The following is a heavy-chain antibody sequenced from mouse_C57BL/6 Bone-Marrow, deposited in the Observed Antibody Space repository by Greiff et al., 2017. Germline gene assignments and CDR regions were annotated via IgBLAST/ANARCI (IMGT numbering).Heavy chain of an antibody. D-gene: IGHD2-12*01. V-gene: IGHV1-82*01. J-gene: IGHJ3*01. CDR2: IYPGGGDT. CDR3: ARGAYEAWFAY. Sequence: VQLQQSGPELVKPGASVKISCKASGYAFSSSWMNWVKQRPGKGLEWIGRIYPGGGDTNYNGKFKGKATLTADTSSNTAYMQLSSLTSEDAAVYFCARGAYEAWFAYWGQGTMVTVS. CDR1: GYAFSSSW.